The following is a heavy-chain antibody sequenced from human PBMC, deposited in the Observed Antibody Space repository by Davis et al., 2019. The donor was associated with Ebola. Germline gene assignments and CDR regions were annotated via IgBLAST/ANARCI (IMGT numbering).Heavy chain of an antibody. CDR3: ARAIYYYYYGMDV. V-gene: IGHV3-30-3*01. CDR1: GFTFSSYA. CDR2: ISYDGSNK. Sequence: PGGSLRLSCAASGFTFSSYAMHWVRQAPGKGLEWVAVISYDGSNKYYADSVKGRFTISRDNSKNTLYLQMNSLRAEDTAVYYCARAIYYYYYGMDVWGKGTTVTVSS. J-gene: IGHJ6*04.